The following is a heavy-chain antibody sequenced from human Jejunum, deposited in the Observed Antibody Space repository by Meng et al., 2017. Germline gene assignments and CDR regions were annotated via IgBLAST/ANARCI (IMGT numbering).Heavy chain of an antibody. J-gene: IGHJ4*02. V-gene: IGHV3-13*01. CDR1: GFSFSSYD. D-gene: IGHD6-6*01. CDR2: IGSAYNT. CDR3: VTLSDSSLGY. Sequence: EVELVESGVGLVQPGGALRLSCVASGFSFSSYDMHWVRQSTGRGLEWLAGIGSAYNTFYPGSVKGRFTISRENAENSLYLQMHSLRAEDTAVYYCVTLSDSSLGYWGQGTLVTVSS.